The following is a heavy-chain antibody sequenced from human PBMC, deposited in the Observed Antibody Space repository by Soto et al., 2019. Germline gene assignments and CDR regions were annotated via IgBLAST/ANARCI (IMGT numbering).Heavy chain of an antibody. CDR3: AKDRRAGGNYGFYSDF. CDR1: GFTFSSYG. D-gene: IGHD1-7*01. Sequence: EVQLLESGGGLVQPGGSLTLSCAASGFTFSSYGMTWVRQAPGKGLEWVSFSSATGAGRYYADSVKGRFTISRDNSKNTLYLQMSSLRADDTDVYYCAKDRRAGGNYGFYSDFWGQGALVIVSS. J-gene: IGHJ4*02. CDR2: SSATGAGR. V-gene: IGHV3-23*01.